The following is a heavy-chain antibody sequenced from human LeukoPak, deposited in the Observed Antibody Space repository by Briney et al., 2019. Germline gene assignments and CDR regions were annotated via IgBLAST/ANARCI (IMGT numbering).Heavy chain of an antibody. V-gene: IGHV1-69*04. Sequence: GASVKVSCKASGGTFSSYAISWVRQAPEQGLEWMGRIIPILGIANYAQKFQGRVTITADKSTSTAYMELSSLRSEDTAVYYCASGSGWYNFDYWGQGTLVTVSS. CDR2: IIPILGIA. J-gene: IGHJ4*02. D-gene: IGHD6-19*01. CDR3: ASGSGWYNFDY. CDR1: GGTFSSYA.